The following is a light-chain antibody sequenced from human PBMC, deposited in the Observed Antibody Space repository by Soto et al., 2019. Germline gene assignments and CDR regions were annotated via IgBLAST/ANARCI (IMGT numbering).Light chain of an antibody. CDR3: CSYAGSYTFVI. CDR1: SSDVGGYDY. J-gene: IGLJ2*01. V-gene: IGLV2-11*01. CDR2: DVS. Sequence: QSVLTQPRSVSGSPGQSVTISCTGTSSDVGGYDYVSWYQQHPGKAPKLMIYDVSKRPSGVPDRFSGSKSGNTASLTISGLQPADEADYDCCSYAGSYTFVIFGGGTTLTVL.